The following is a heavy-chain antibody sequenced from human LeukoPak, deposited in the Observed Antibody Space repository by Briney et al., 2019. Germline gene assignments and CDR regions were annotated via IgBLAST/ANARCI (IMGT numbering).Heavy chain of an antibody. J-gene: IGHJ3*02. Sequence: GGSLRLSCAASGFTFSSYGMSWVRQAPGKGLEWASAISGSGGSTYYADSVKGRFTISRDNSKNTLYLQMNSLRAEDTAVYYCAKGLRQWLSHDAFDIWGQGTMVTVSS. CDR2: ISGSGGST. CDR3: AKGLRQWLSHDAFDI. CDR1: GFTFSSYG. V-gene: IGHV3-23*01. D-gene: IGHD6-19*01.